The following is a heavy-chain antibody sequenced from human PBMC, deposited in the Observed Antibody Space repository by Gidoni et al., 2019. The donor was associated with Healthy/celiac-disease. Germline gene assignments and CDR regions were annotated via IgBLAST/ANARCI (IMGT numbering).Heavy chain of an antibody. CDR3: AKTRRGFDDY. Sequence: EVQLLESGGGFVQPGGSLRLSCAASGFTFSSYARSWVRQAPGKGLEWVADISGSGGSTYYADSVKGRFTISRDNSKNTLYLQMNSLRAEDTAVYYCAKTRRGFDDYWGQGTLVTVSS. J-gene: IGHJ4*02. CDR1: GFTFSSYA. V-gene: IGHV3-23*01. CDR2: ISGSGGST. D-gene: IGHD3-10*01.